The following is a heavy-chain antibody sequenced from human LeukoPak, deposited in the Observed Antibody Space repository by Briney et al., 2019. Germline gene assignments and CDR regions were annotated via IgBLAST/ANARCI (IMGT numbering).Heavy chain of an antibody. V-gene: IGHV3-23*01. CDR3: AKEGLRSKVSYYYYYMDV. CDR1: GFTFSSYV. J-gene: IGHJ6*03. D-gene: IGHD4-11*01. Sequence: PGGSLRLSCAASGFTFSSYVMSWVRQAPGKGLEWVSAISGSGGSTYYADSVKGRFTISRDNSKNTLYLQMNSLRAEDTAVYYCAKEGLRSKVSYYYYYMDVWGKGTTVTVSS. CDR2: ISGSGGST.